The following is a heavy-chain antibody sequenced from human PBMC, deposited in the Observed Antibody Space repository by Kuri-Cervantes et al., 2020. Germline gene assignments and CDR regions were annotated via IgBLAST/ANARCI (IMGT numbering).Heavy chain of an antibody. CDR1: GFTFNSYS. Sequence: GGSLRLSCAASGFTFNSYSMNWVRQAPGKGLEWVSYISSSGNIINYADSVKGRFTISRDKAKNSLYLLMHSLTAEDTAVYYCANSWGSGSYTGSWGQGTLVTVSS. J-gene: IGHJ5*02. D-gene: IGHD3-10*01. CDR3: ANSWGSGSYTGS. V-gene: IGHV3-48*01. CDR2: ISSSGNII.